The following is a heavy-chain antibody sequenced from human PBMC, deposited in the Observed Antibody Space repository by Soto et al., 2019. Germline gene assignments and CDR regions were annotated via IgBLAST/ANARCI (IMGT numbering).Heavy chain of an antibody. CDR2: IYYSGST. CDR1: GGSISSYY. J-gene: IGHJ4*02. D-gene: IGHD2-2*01. V-gene: IGHV4-59*01. CDR3: GRYVGLRIVVLAAAMGFDY. Sequence: PSETLSLTCTVSGGSISSYYWSWIRQPPGKGLEWIGYIYYSGSTNYNPSLKSRVTISVDTSKNQFSLKLSSVTAADTAVYYCGRYVGLRIVVLAAAMGFDYWGQGPLVTVSS.